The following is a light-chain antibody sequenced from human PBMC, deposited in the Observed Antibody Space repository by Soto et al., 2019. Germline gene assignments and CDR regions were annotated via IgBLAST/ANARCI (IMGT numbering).Light chain of an antibody. CDR3: QSYDSSLGAV. Sequence: QSVLTQPPSVSGAPGQRITISCTGAGSNIGAGFDVHWYQQLPGTVPKLLIYGNTNRPSGVPDRFSGSRSGASASLAITGLQDEDEANYYCQSYDSSLGAVFGGGTKVTVL. CDR2: GNT. J-gene: IGLJ2*01. V-gene: IGLV1-40*01. CDR1: GSNIGAGFD.